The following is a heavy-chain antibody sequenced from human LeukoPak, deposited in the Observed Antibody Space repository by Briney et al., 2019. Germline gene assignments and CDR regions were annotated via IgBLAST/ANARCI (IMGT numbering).Heavy chain of an antibody. CDR2: VSYSGTT. D-gene: IGHD3-22*01. V-gene: IGHV4-39*07. CDR3: ASRGFPPSR. J-gene: IGHJ1*01. CDR1: GGTISRSSYY. Sequence: SGTLSLTCNVSGGTISRSSYYWGWIRQPPGKGSEWIGNVSYSGTTYYSPSRKSRVTMFMDMSKNQYSMKVRSVTVEDCAAYYGASRGFPPSRWGQGVLGTVSS.